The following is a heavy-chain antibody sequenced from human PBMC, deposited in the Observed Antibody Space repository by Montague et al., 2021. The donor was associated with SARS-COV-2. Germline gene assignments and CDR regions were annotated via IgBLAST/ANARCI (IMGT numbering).Heavy chain of an antibody. Sequence: SETLSLTCAVSGDSISSSNWWSWVRQPPGKGLEWIGEIYHGGSTXYNPSLKSRVTMSIDESRNQFSLCLSPLTAADTAVYYCARLDGLGYWGQGTLVAVSS. D-gene: IGHD3/OR15-3a*01. J-gene: IGHJ4*02. CDR1: GDSISSSNW. CDR3: ARLDGLGY. CDR2: IYHGGST. V-gene: IGHV4-4*02.